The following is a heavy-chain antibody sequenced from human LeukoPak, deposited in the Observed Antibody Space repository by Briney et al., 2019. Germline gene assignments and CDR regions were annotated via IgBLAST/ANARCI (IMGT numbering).Heavy chain of an antibody. CDR1: GGSFSGYY. J-gene: IGHJ2*01. V-gene: IGHV4-34*01. Sequence: SETLSLTCAVYGGSFSGYYWSWIRQPPGKGLEWIGEINHSGSTNYNPSLKSRVTISVDTSKNQFSLKLSSVTAADTAVYYCARSPWSRAYHLWGRGTLVTVSS. D-gene: IGHD2-15*01. CDR3: ARSPWSRAYHL. CDR2: INHSGST.